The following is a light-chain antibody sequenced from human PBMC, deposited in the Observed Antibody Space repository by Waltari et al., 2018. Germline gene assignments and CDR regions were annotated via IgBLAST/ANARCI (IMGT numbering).Light chain of an antibody. CDR3: QQSYSALGYT. V-gene: IGKV1-39*01. J-gene: IGKJ2*01. Sequence: DIQMTQSPSSLSASVGDTVNIPCRAAESIGSYLSWYQQKPGKAPKLLIYTASSLETGVPSRFSGSGSGTDFTLTISSLQPEDSATYYCQQSYSALGYTYGQGTKLEIK. CDR1: ESIGSY. CDR2: TAS.